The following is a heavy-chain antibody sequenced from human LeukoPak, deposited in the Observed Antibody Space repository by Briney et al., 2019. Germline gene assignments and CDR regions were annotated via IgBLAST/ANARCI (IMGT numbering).Heavy chain of an antibody. CDR2: INPNSGAT. V-gene: IGHV1-2*02. D-gene: IGHD6-19*01. Sequence: ASVKVSCKASGYSVIDDYMHWVRQAPGQGLEWMGWINPNSGATTNPQKLQGRVTMTRDTSISTAYMELSSLRSDDTAVYYCARALAVAADFDYWGQGTMVTVSS. J-gene: IGHJ4*02. CDR3: ARALAVAADFDY. CDR1: GYSVIDDY.